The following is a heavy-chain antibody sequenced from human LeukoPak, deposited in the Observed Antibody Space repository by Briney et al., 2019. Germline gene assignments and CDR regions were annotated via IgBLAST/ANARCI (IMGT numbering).Heavy chain of an antibody. CDR2: ISSSGNAI. Sequence: GGSLRLSCAASGFPFSSYEMNWVRQAPGKGLEWVSYISSSGNAIYYADSVKGRFTISRDNAKNSLYLQMNSLRAEDTAVYYCARVSSMLRGPLVIYYFDFWGQGTLVTVSS. D-gene: IGHD3-10*01. J-gene: IGHJ4*02. V-gene: IGHV3-48*03. CDR1: GFPFSSYE. CDR3: ARVSSMLRGPLVIYYFDF.